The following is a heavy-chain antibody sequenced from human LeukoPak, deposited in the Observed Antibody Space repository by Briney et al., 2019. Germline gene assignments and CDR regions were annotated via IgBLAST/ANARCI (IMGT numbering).Heavy chain of an antibody. V-gene: IGHV1-18*01. J-gene: IGHJ4*02. CDR1: GYTFTSYG. Sequence: GASVKVSCKASGYTFTSYGISWVRQAPGQGLEWMGWISAYNGNTNYAQKLQGRVTMTTDTSTSTAYMELRSLRSDDTAMYYCARDQSEGVIRGVSPSDYWGQGTLVTVSS. CDR3: ARDQSEGVIRGVSPSDY. CDR2: ISAYNGNT. D-gene: IGHD3-10*01.